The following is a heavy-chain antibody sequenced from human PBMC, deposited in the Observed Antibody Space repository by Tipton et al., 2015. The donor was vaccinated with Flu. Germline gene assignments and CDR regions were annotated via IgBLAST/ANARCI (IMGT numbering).Heavy chain of an antibody. CDR3: ARDYYDYVWGSYRPRSDY. CDR2: ISAYNGNT. CDR1: GYTFTSYG. D-gene: IGHD3-16*02. Sequence: QLVQSGAEVKKPGASVKVSCKASGYTFTSYGISWVRQAPGQRLEWMGWISAYNGNTNYAQKLQGRVTMTTDTSTSTAYMELRSLRSDDTAVYYCARDYYDYVWGSYRPRSDYWGQGTLVTVSS. J-gene: IGHJ4*02. V-gene: IGHV1-18*01.